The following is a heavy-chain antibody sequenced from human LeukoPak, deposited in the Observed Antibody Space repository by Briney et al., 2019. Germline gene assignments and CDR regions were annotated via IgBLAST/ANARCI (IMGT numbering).Heavy chain of an antibody. Sequence: PGGSLRLSCAASGFSFSSHNMIWVRQAPGKGLECISYITSSSDTIHYADSVKGRFAVSRDNVKNLLYLQMNSLRVEDTALYYCARVVFGVAGGDYWGQGTLVSVSS. CDR1: GFSFSSHN. CDR2: ITSSSDTI. J-gene: IGHJ4*02. D-gene: IGHD3-3*01. V-gene: IGHV3-48*01. CDR3: ARVVFGVAGGDY.